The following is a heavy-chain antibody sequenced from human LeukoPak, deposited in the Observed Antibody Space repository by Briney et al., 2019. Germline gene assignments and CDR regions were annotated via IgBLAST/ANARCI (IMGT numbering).Heavy chain of an antibody. Sequence: GGSLRLSCGASGFIFRNYAMSWVRQAPGKGLEWVSSISESGSGTNYADSVKGRFAISRDNSKSTLYLQMNSLRAEDTAVYYCAKDQPLLAYWGQGTLVTVSS. D-gene: IGHD1-14*01. CDR1: GFIFRNYA. CDR3: AKDQPLLAY. J-gene: IGHJ4*02. V-gene: IGHV3-23*01. CDR2: ISESGSGT.